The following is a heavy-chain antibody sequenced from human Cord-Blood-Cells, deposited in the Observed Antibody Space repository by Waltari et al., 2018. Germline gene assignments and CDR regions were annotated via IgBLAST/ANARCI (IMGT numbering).Heavy chain of an antibody. CDR2: IYYSGST. Sequence: QVQLQESGPGLVMPPETLSLTCTVSGGSLSSYYWSWIRQPPGKGLEWIGYIYYSGSTNYNPSLKSRVTISVDTSKNQFSLKLSSVTAADTAVYYCARGAPYDSSGYYYFDYWGQGTLVTVSS. V-gene: IGHV4-59*01. CDR3: ARGAPYDSSGYYYFDY. D-gene: IGHD3-22*01. CDR1: GGSLSSYY. J-gene: IGHJ4*02.